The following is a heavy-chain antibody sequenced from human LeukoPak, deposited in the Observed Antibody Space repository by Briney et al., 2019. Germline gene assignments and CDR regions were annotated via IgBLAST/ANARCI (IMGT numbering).Heavy chain of an antibody. CDR1: GYSISSGYY. CDR2: IYHSGGT. V-gene: IGHV4-38-2*02. Sequence: PSETLSLTCTVSGYSISSGYYWGWIRQPPGKGLEWIGSIYHSGGTYYNPSLKSRVTVSVDTSKNQFSLKLSSVTAADTAVYYCARDGGVYDSSADYWGQGTLVTVSS. J-gene: IGHJ4*02. CDR3: ARDGGVYDSSADY. D-gene: IGHD3-22*01.